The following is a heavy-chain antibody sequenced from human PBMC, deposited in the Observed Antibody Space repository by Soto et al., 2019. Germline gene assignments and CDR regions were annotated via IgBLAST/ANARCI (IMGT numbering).Heavy chain of an antibody. Sequence: QVQLQESGPGLVKPSQTLSLTCTVSGGSISSGGYYWSWIRQHPGKGLEWIGYIYYSGRTYYNPSLKSRVTISVDTSKNQCSLKLSSVTAADTAVYYCARVCGGDCHYGMDVWGQGTTVTVSS. CDR2: IYYSGRT. CDR3: ARVCGGDCHYGMDV. CDR1: GGSISSGGYY. J-gene: IGHJ6*02. V-gene: IGHV4-31*03. D-gene: IGHD2-21*02.